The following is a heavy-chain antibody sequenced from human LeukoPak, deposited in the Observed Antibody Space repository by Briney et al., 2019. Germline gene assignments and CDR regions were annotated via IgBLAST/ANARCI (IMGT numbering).Heavy chain of an antibody. CDR3: ARLSFSTVVTPEFDY. V-gene: IGHV4-59*08. Sequence: SETLSLTCTVSGGSISSYYWSWIRQPPGKGLEWIGYIYYSGSTNYNPSLKSRVTISVDTSKNQFSLKLGSVTAADTAVYYCARLSFSTVVTPEFDYWGQGTLVTVSS. J-gene: IGHJ4*02. CDR1: GGSISSYY. CDR2: IYYSGST. D-gene: IGHD4-23*01.